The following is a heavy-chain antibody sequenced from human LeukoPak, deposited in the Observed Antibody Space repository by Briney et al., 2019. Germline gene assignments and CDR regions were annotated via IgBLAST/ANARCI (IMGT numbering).Heavy chain of an antibody. J-gene: IGHJ4*02. V-gene: IGHV3-7*01. CDR3: ARGGYQLPSFKDY. CDR2: IKQDGSEK. D-gene: IGHD2-2*01. Sequence: GGSLRLSCAASGFTFSNYWMGWVRQAPGKGLEWVANIKQDGSEKYYVDSVKGRFTISRDNAKNSLYLQMNSLRVEDTAVYYCARGGYQLPSFKDYWGQGTLVTVSS. CDR1: GFTFSNYW.